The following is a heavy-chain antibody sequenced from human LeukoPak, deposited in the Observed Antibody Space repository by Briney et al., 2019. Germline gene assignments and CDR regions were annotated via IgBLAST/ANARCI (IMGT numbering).Heavy chain of an antibody. V-gene: IGHV3-30*18. Sequence: WRTLRLSCAASGFTFSRYNMDWDCGGPGAGLGCGSVISYDGNKKYYADSVKGRFTISRDNSKNALYRKIKRLRAENPAVYYCAKVTTRYSSGWYLVYSWGQGTLVIVSS. CDR3: AKVTTRYSSGWYLVYS. J-gene: IGHJ4*02. CDR2: ISYDGNKK. D-gene: IGHD6-19*01. CDR1: GFTFSRYN.